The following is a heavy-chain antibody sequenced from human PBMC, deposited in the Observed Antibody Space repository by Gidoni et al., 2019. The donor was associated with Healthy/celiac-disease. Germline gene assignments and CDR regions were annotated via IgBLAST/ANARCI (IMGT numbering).Heavy chain of an antibody. CDR2: IYPGDSDT. CDR3: ARRGGSSSPHYYYYYYMDV. Sequence: EVQLVQSGAAVKKPGESMKISCKGSGYSFTSYWIGWVRQMPGKGLEWMWIIYPGDSDTRYSPSFQGQVTISADKSISTAYLQWSSLKASDTAMYYCARRGGSSSPHYYYYYYMDVWGKGTTVTVSS. D-gene: IGHD6-6*01. CDR1: GYSFTSYW. J-gene: IGHJ6*03. V-gene: IGHV5-51*01.